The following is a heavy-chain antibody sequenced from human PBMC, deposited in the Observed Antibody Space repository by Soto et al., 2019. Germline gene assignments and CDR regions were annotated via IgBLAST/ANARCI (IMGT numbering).Heavy chain of an antibody. CDR2: MNPNSGNT. D-gene: IGHD3-9*01. CDR1: GYTFTSYD. J-gene: IGHJ5*02. CDR3: ARRRGLVQGNWFDP. Sequence: ASVKVSCKASGYTFTSYDINWVRQATGQGLEWMGWMNPNSGNTGYAQKFQGRVTMTRNTSISTAYMELSSLRSEDTAVYYCARRRGLVQGNWFDPWGQGTLVTVSS. V-gene: IGHV1-8*01.